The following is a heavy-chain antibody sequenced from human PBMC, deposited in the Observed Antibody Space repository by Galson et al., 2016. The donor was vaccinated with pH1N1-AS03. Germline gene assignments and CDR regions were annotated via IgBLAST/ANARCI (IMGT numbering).Heavy chain of an antibody. V-gene: IGHV3-15*07. CDR1: GFTFSNAW. J-gene: IGHJ4*02. Sequence: SLRLSCAASGFTFSNAWMNWVRQAPGRGLEWVGRIKGKTDGGAADYAAPVKGRFTISRDDSKSTLYLQMNSLKPEDTAMYYCTTRPSDSYWNTHWHYFDYWGQGIPVTVSS. CDR2: IKGKTDGGAA. CDR3: TTRPSDSYWNTHWHYFDY. D-gene: IGHD1-1*01.